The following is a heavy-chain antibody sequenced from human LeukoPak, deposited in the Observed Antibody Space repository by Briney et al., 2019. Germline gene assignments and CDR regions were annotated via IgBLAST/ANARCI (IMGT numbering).Heavy chain of an antibody. Sequence: ASVKVSCRASGYTFTSYDINWVRQATGQGLEWMGWMNPNSGNTGYAQKFQGRVTMTRNTSISTAYMELSSLRSEDTAVYYCARATRKSVVRYYMDVWGKGTTVTVSS. V-gene: IGHV1-8*01. CDR1: GYTFTSYD. D-gene: IGHD3-10*01. J-gene: IGHJ6*03. CDR3: ARATRKSVVRYYMDV. CDR2: MNPNSGNT.